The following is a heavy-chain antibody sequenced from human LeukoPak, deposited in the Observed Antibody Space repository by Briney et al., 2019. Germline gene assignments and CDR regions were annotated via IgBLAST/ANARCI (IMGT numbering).Heavy chain of an antibody. V-gene: IGHV3-9*01. CDR2: ISWNSGSI. CDR3: AKASYDDYGDYGWFDP. Sequence: GGSLRLSCAASGFTFSSYAMHWVRQAPGKGLEWVSGISWNSGSIGYADSVKGRFTISRDNAKNSLYLQMNSLRAEDTALYYCAKASYDDYGDYGWFDPWGQGTLVTVSS. CDR1: GFTFSSYA. J-gene: IGHJ5*02. D-gene: IGHD4-17*01.